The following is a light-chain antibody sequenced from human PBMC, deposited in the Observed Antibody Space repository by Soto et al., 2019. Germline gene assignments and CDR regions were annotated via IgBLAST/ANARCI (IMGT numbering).Light chain of an antibody. V-gene: IGKV1-39*01. CDR3: QQSYTAVFT. CDR1: QSIRNY. J-gene: IGKJ3*01. CDR2: GAS. Sequence: DIQMTQSPSSLSASVGDRVTITCRASQSIRNYLNWYQQKPGKVPNLLIYGASSLQSGVPSRFSGSGSETDFTLTINNLQPEDFATYYCQQSYTAVFTFGPGTKVYIK.